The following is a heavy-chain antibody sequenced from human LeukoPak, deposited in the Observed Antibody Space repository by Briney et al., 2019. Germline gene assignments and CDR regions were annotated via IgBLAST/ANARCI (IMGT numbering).Heavy chain of an antibody. CDR1: GFTFSSYG. D-gene: IGHD3-10*01. CDR2: ISYDGSNK. Sequence: GRSLRLSCAASGFTFSSYGMHWVRKAPGKGLEWVAVISYDGSNKYYADSVKGRFTISRDNSKNTLYLQMNSLRAEDTAVYYCAKVGSGSESWGQGTLVTVSS. V-gene: IGHV3-30*18. CDR3: AKVGSGSES. J-gene: IGHJ4*02.